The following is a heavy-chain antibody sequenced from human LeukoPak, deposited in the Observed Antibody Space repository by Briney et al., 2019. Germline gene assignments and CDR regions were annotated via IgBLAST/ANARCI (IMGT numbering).Heavy chain of an antibody. V-gene: IGHV4-39*01. D-gene: IGHD2-21*02. J-gene: IGHJ4*02. CDR3: ARHCRVLTTAIPFDY. Sequence: PSETLSLTCTVSGYSIGGSNYYWGWVRQPPGKGLVWIGSILYTGNIYYKSSLKSRSTVAVDTSRNQFFLNLHSVTAADTAVYYCARHCRVLTTAIPFDYWGQGTLVTVSS. CDR2: ILYTGNI. CDR1: GYSIGGSNYY.